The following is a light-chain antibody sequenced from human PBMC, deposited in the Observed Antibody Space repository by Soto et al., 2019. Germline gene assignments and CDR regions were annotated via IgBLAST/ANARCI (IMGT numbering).Light chain of an antibody. Sequence: QSALTQSASVSGSPGQSITISCTGTSSDVGGYNYVSWYQQHPGKAPKLIIYEVTNRPSGVSNRFSGSKSGNTASLTISGLQAEDEADYYCSSYTSSSTLFVVFGGGTKVTVL. CDR2: EVT. J-gene: IGLJ2*01. CDR1: SSDVGGYNY. CDR3: SSYTSSSTLFVV. V-gene: IGLV2-14*01.